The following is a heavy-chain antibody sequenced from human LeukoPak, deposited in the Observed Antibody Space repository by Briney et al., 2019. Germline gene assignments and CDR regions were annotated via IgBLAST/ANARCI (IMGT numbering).Heavy chain of an antibody. Sequence: GASVKVSCKASGYTFTSYDINWVRQATGQGLEWMGWMNPNSGNTGYAQKFQGRVTITADKSTSTAYMELSSLRSEDTAVYYCARDRHGDSDYWGRGTLVTVSS. CDR1: GYTFTSYD. CDR3: ARDRHGDSDY. D-gene: IGHD4-17*01. V-gene: IGHV1-8*01. J-gene: IGHJ4*02. CDR2: MNPNSGNT.